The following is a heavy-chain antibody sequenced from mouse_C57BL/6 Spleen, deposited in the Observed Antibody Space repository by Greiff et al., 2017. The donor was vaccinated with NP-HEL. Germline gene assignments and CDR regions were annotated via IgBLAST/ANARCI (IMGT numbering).Heavy chain of an antibody. V-gene: IGHV1-80*01. CDR1: GYAFSSYW. D-gene: IGHD1-1*01. CDR3: ARGELLGYFDV. Sequence: VQLQQSGAELVKPGASVKISCKASGYAFSSYWMNWVKQRPGQGLEWIGQIYPGDGDTNYNGKFKGKATLTADKSSSTAYMQLSSLTSEDSAVYFCARGELLGYFDVWGTGTTVTVSS. J-gene: IGHJ1*03. CDR2: IYPGDGDT.